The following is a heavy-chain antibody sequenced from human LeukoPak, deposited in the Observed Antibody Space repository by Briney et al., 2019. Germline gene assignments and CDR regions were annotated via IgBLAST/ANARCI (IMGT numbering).Heavy chain of an antibody. J-gene: IGHJ5*02. V-gene: IGHV1-3*01. CDR2: INAGNGNT. D-gene: IGHD3-3*01. CDR1: GYTFTTYT. Sequence: GASVKVSCKASGYTFTTYTMHWVRQAPGQRLEWMGWINAGNGNTKYSQKFQGRVTITRDTSTSTVYMELSSLRSEDTAVYYCARDKGALISRSITIFGVVPENWFDPWGQGTLVTVSS. CDR3: ARDKGALISRSITIFGVVPENWFDP.